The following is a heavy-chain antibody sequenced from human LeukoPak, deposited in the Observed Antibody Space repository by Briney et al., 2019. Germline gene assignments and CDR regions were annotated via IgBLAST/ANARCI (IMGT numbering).Heavy chain of an antibody. CDR3: ARRGGLYCSGGSCYHYYYGMDV. V-gene: IGHV4-59*01. J-gene: IGHJ6*02. CDR1: GGSISSYY. CDR2: IYYSGST. Sequence: SETLSLTCTVSGGSISSYYWSWIRQPPGKGLEWIGYIYYSGSTNYNPSLKSRVTISVDTSKNQFSLKLSSVTAADTAVYYCARRGGLYCSGGSCYHYYYGMDVWGQGTTVTVSS. D-gene: IGHD2-15*01.